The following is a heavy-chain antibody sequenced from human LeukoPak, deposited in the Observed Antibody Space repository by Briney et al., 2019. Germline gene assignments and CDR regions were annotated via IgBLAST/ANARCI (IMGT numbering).Heavy chain of an antibody. D-gene: IGHD2-15*01. CDR1: GFTVSSNY. Sequence: GGSLRLSCAASGFTVSSNYMSWVRQAPGKGLEWVSVIYSGGSTYYADSVKGRFTISRDNSKNTLYLQMNSLRAEDTAVYYCAKDVYCSGGSCYYGMDVWGQGTTVTVSS. CDR3: AKDVYCSGGSCYYGMDV. CDR2: IYSGGST. J-gene: IGHJ6*02. V-gene: IGHV3-66*01.